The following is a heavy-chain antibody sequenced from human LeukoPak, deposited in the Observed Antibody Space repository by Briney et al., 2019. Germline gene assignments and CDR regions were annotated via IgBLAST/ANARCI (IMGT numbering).Heavy chain of an antibody. D-gene: IGHD5-18*01. V-gene: IGHV4-4*09. CDR2: ISTSGSA. Sequence: SETLSLTCAVSGGSIRSYHWSRIRQPPGKGLEWIGYISTSGSADYNPSLKSRVTISVDTSKNQFSLKLSSVTAADTAVYYCAATTVDTAMTIDYWGQGTLVTVSS. CDR3: AATTVDTAMTIDY. J-gene: IGHJ4*02. CDR1: GGSIRSYH.